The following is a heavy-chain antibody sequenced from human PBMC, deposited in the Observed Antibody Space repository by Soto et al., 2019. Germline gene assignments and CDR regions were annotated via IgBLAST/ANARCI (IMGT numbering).Heavy chain of an antibody. Sequence: PXESLSLSCAASAFAFDDYTMHWVRQDPGKGMEGVSLISWDGGSTYYADPVKGRCTFSRDNSKNFLYLPMNSLRTEYTALYYWAKDSSVVRGVYDAFDIWGQGTMVTVSS. CDR1: AFAFDDYT. V-gene: IGHV3-43*01. J-gene: IGHJ3*02. CDR2: ISWDGGST. CDR3: AKDSSVVRGVYDAFDI. D-gene: IGHD3-10*01.